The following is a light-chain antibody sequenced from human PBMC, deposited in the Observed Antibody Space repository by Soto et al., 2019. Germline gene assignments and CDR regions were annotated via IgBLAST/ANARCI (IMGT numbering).Light chain of an antibody. CDR3: TSYTTTSARV. CDR2: EVS. CDR1: SSGVGGYNY. Sequence: QSVLAQPASVSGSPGQSITVSCTGTSSGVGGYNYVSWYQHHPGRAPKLIIYEVSNRPSGVSNRFSGSKSGNTAFLTISGLQAEDEADYYCTSYTTTSARVFGSGTKVTVL. V-gene: IGLV2-14*01. J-gene: IGLJ1*01.